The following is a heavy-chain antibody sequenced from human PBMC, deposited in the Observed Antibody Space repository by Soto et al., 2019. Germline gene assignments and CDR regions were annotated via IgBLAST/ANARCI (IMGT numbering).Heavy chain of an antibody. V-gene: IGHV1-18*01. CDR3: ARDTSRGEYDY. Sequence: ASVKVSCKASGYTFTNYGISWVRQAPGQGLEWMGWINFYNGNTNYAQKLQGRVTMTTDTSTSTAYLDLRSLRSDDTAVYFCARDTSRGEYDYWGQGTLVTVS. CDR2: INFYNGNT. J-gene: IGHJ4*02. CDR1: GYTFTNYG. D-gene: IGHD3-10*01.